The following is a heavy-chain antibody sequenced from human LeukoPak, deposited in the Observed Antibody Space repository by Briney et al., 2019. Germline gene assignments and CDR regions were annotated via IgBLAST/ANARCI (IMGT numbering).Heavy chain of an antibody. CDR1: GGSISSNSYY. D-gene: IGHD3-10*01. V-gene: IGHV4-39*01. CDR3: VRNRYYYGSGNYGVPNWFDP. CDR2: IYYSGST. Sequence: KTSETLSLTCTVSGGSISSNSYYWGWIRQSPGKGLEWIGSIYYSGSTYYNPSLKSRVTISVDTSKNQFSLKLSSVTAAGTAMYYCVRNRYYYGSGNYGVPNWFDPWGQGTLVTVSS. J-gene: IGHJ5*02.